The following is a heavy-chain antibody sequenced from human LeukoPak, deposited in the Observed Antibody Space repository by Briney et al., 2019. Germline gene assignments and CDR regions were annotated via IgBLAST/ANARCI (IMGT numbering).Heavy chain of an antibody. Sequence: SVKVSCKTSGYTFTGYYIHWVRPAPGQGLEWLGRINPNRGGTSSAQNFQGRVTLTRDTSITTAYMELRSLRFADTAVYYCARAMDDYGKNWFDPWGQGTLVTVSS. J-gene: IGHJ5*02. CDR1: GYTFTGYY. D-gene: IGHD4-17*01. CDR2: INPNRGGT. V-gene: IGHV1-2*06. CDR3: ARAMDDYGKNWFDP.